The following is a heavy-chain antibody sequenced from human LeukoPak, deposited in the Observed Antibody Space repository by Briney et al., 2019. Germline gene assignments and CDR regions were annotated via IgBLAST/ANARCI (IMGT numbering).Heavy chain of an antibody. CDR1: GCTFIDYD. V-gene: IGHV1-8*01. CDR2: MNPTSCYS. D-gene: IGHD2-21*01. Sequence: SVNVSCKSSGCTFIDYDVNWVRQAPGQGRDGMGLMNPTSCYSGYPHKFHGRVTITRSMSRNTAYMELSRLRSEDPAVYFCARVVMKAFYYYYMDVWGKGTTIIISS. J-gene: IGHJ6*03. CDR3: ARVVMKAFYYYYMDV.